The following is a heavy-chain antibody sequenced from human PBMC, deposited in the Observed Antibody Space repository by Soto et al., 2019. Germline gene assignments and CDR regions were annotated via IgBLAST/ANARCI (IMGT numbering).Heavy chain of an antibody. CDR3: ARRLAYGKPDDY. D-gene: IGHD4-17*01. V-gene: IGHV4-39*01. Sequence: QLQLQESGPGLVKPSETLSLTCTVAGGSISSNDHYWAWIRQPPGKGLEWIGSIFHSGNTFYNPYLRSRLTISVHTSTNQFSLRLTSLTAADTAVYFCARRLAYGKPDDYWGQGTLVTVSS. J-gene: IGHJ4*02. CDR1: GGSISSNDHY. CDR2: IFHSGNT.